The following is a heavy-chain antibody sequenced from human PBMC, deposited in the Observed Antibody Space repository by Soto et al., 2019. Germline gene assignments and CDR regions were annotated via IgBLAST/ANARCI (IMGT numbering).Heavy chain of an antibody. D-gene: IGHD3-10*01. CDR3: SRSITMVRGAETPYYYYYYMDV. CDR1: GGSISSYY. V-gene: IGHV4-59*01. J-gene: IGHJ6*03. Sequence: SETLSLTCTVSGGSISSYYWSWIRQPPGKGLEWIGYIYYSGSTNYKPSLKSRVNISVDTSKDQFSLKLSSVTAADTAVYYCSRSITMVRGAETPYYYYYYMDVWGKGTTVTVSS. CDR2: IYYSGST.